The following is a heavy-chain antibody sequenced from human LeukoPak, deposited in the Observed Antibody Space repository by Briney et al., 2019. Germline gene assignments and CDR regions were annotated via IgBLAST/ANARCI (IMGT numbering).Heavy chain of an antibody. V-gene: IGHV4-39*07. CDR1: GGSISSSIYY. CDR2: MSYSGST. Sequence: SETLSLTCTVSGGSISSSIYYWGWIRQPPGKGLEWIGSMSYSGSTYYNPSLKSRVTMSVDTSKNQFSLKLSSVTAADTAVYYCARGLTGYYSYYYYMDVWGKGTTVTISS. D-gene: IGHD3-9*01. J-gene: IGHJ6*03. CDR3: ARGLTGYYSYYYYMDV.